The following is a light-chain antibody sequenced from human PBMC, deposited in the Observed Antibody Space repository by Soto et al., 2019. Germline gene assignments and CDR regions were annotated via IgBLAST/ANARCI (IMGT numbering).Light chain of an antibody. CDR1: QSISSY. CDR2: AAS. J-gene: IGKJ3*01. V-gene: IGKV1-39*01. CDR3: QQNYSTPRCT. Sequence: EIQMTQSPSSLSASVGDRVTITCRASQSISSYLNWYQQKPGKAPRLLIYAASSWQTGVPSRFSGSGSGTDFTLTISSLQPEDFATYYCQQNYSTPRCTFGPGTKVDIK.